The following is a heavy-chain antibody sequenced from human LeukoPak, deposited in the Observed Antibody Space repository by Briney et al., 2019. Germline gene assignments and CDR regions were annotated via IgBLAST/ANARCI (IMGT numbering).Heavy chain of an antibody. D-gene: IGHD3-22*01. V-gene: IGHV4-59*08. CDR2: ISYSGSS. CDR1: GGSIRNNY. CDR3: ARASMIVRRGYYGMDV. Sequence: SETLSLTCTVPGGSIRNNYWSWIRQPPGKGLEWIGYISYSGSSNYNPSLKSRATISLDTSKSQFSLKLSSVTAADTAVYYCARASMIVRRGYYGMDVWGQGTTVTVSS. J-gene: IGHJ6*02.